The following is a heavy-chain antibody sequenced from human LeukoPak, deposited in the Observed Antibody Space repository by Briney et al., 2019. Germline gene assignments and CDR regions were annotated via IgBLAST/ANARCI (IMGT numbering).Heavy chain of an antibody. D-gene: IGHD6-13*01. V-gene: IGHV4-39*07. Sequence: SETLSLTCTVSGGSISSSSYYWGWIRQPPGKGLEWIGEINHSGSTNYNPSLKSRVTISVDTSKNQFSLKLSSVTAADTAVYYCARLPQQQLVRSSYYYYMDVWGKGTTVTISS. CDR3: ARLPQQQLVRSSYYYYMDV. CDR1: GGSISSSSYY. J-gene: IGHJ6*03. CDR2: INHSGST.